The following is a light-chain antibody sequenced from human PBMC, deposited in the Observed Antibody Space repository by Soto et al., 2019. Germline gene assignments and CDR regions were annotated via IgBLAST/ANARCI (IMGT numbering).Light chain of an antibody. CDR3: QQYNSYSRT. Sequence: DIQMTQSPSTLSASVGDRVTVTCRASHYINTWLAWYQQKPGKAPKLLIYDASSLQSGVPSRFTRRGSGTEFTLTISSLQPNEFATYYCQQYNSYSRTFGQGTKVEIK. CDR2: DAS. CDR1: HYINTW. V-gene: IGKV1-5*01. J-gene: IGKJ1*01.